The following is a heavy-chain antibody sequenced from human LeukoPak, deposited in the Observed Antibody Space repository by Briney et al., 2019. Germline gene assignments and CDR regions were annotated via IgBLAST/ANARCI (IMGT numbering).Heavy chain of an antibody. Sequence: GASVKVSCKASGYTFTGYYMHWVRQAPGQGLEWMGWINPNSGGTNYAQKFQGWVTMTRDTSISTAYMELSRLRSDDTAVYYCAREAAAATTSFDLWGRGTLVTVSS. J-gene: IGHJ2*01. CDR1: GYTFTGYY. CDR3: AREAAAATTSFDL. V-gene: IGHV1-2*04. D-gene: IGHD6-13*01. CDR2: INPNSGGT.